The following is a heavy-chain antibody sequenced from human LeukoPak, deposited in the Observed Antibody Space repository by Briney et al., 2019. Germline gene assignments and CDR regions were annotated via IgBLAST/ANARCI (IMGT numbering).Heavy chain of an antibody. D-gene: IGHD6-6*01. J-gene: IGHJ5*02. CDR1: GYTFTSYY. Sequence: ASVKVSCKASGYTFTSYYMHWVRQAPGQGLEWMGIINPSGGSTSYAQKFQGRVTMTRDMSTSTVYMELSSLRSEDTAVYYCARDRTVAARGNWFDPWGQGTLVTVSS. V-gene: IGHV1-46*01. CDR3: ARDRTVAARGNWFDP. CDR2: INPSGGST.